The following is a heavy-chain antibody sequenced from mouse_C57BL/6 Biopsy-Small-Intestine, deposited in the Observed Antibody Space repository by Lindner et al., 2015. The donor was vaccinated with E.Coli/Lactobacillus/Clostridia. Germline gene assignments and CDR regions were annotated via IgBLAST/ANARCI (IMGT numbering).Heavy chain of an antibody. J-gene: IGHJ1*03. Sequence: PEKGLEWVAYISSGSSTIYYADTVKGRFTISRDNAKNTLFLQMTSLRSEDTAMYYCARDWDVSWYFDVWGTGTTVTVSS. D-gene: IGHD4-1*01. V-gene: IGHV5-17*01. CDR2: ISSGSSTI. CDR3: ARDWDVSWYFDV.